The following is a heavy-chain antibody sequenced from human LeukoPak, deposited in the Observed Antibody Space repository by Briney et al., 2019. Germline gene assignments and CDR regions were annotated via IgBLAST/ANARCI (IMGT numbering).Heavy chain of an antibody. Sequence: PGRSLRLSCAASGFTFDDYAMHWVRQAPGKGLECVSGISWNSGSIGYADSVKGRFTISRDNAKNSLYLQMNSLRPEDTALYYCVKGLYSNFHVRAFDIWGQGTMVTVSS. CDR1: GFTFDDYA. CDR3: VKGLYSNFHVRAFDI. J-gene: IGHJ3*02. V-gene: IGHV3-9*01. CDR2: ISWNSGSI. D-gene: IGHD6-13*01.